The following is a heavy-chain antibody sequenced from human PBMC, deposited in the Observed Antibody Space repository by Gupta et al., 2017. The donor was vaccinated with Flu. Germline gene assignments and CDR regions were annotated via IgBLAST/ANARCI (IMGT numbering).Heavy chain of an antibody. D-gene: IGHD3-3*01. CDR2: MNPNSGNT. CDR3: ARGGYYDFD. J-gene: IGHJ4*02. Sequence: INWVRQATGQGLEWMGWMNPNSGNTGYAQKFQGRVTMTRNTSISTAYMELSSLRSEDTAVYYCARGGYYDFDWGQGTLVTVSS. V-gene: IGHV1-8*01.